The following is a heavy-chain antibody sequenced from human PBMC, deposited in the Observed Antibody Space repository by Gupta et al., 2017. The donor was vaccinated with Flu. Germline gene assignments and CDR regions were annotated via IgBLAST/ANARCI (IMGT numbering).Heavy chain of an antibody. CDR1: GAPISSGSYY. D-gene: IGHD1-26*01. CDR3: ARGRTVGAFDI. V-gene: IGHV4-61*02. J-gene: IGHJ3*02. CDR2: IYTSGST. Sequence: QVQLQESGPGLVKPSQTLSLTCTVSGAPISSGSYYWSWIRQPAGKGLEWIGRIYTSGSTNYNPSLKSRVTISVDTSKNQFSLKLSAVTAADTAVYYCARGRTVGAFDIWGQGTMVTVSS.